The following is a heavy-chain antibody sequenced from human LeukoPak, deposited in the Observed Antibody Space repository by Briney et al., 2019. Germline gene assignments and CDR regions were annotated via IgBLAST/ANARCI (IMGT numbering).Heavy chain of an antibody. Sequence: GGFLRLSCAASGFTFSSYGMHWVRQAPGKGLEWVAVISYDGSNKCYADSVKGRFTISRDNSENTLYLQMNSLRAEDTAVYYCAKEKPRDAFDIWGQGTMVTVSS. V-gene: IGHV3-30*18. CDR2: ISYDGSNK. CDR1: GFTFSSYG. J-gene: IGHJ3*02. CDR3: AKEKPRDAFDI.